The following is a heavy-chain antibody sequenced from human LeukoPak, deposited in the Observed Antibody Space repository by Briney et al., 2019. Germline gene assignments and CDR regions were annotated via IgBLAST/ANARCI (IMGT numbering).Heavy chain of an antibody. V-gene: IGHV4-61*02. CDR3: AREMHFYYYYYHMDV. J-gene: IGHJ6*03. Sequence: SETLSLTCTVSSGSISSSNYYWSWIRQPAGKGLEWIGRIYTSGSTNYNPSLKSRVTMSVDTSKNQFSLTLYSVTAADTAVYYCAREMHFYYYYYHMDVWGKGTTVTISS. CDR2: IYTSGST. CDR1: SGSISSSNYY.